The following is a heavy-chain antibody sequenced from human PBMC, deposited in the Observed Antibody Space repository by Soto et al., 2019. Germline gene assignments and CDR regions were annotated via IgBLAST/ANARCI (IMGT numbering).Heavy chain of an antibody. D-gene: IGHD2-21*01. V-gene: IGHV4-31*03. CDR3: ARESDWPRGYFES. CDR1: GGSITRGYYF. J-gene: IGHJ4*02. CDR2: ISYSGST. Sequence: SETLSLTCTVSGGSITRGYYFCTWIRQRPGEGLEWIGYISYSGSTNYNPSLESRITMSVDTSKNQFSLKLNSVTAADTAVYYCARESDWPRGYFESWGQGIQVTVSS.